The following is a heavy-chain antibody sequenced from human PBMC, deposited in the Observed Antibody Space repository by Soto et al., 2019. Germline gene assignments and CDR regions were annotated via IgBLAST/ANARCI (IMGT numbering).Heavy chain of an antibody. CDR2: INHSGST. J-gene: IGHJ5*02. CDR3: ATVVVVAATRGYNWFDP. Sequence: SETLSLTCAVYGGSFSGYYWSWIRQPPGKGLEWIGEINHSGSTNYNPSPKSRVTISVDTSKNQFSLKLSSVTAADTAVYYCATVVVVAATRGYNWFDPWGQGTLVTVSS. CDR1: GGSFSGYY. D-gene: IGHD2-15*01. V-gene: IGHV4-34*01.